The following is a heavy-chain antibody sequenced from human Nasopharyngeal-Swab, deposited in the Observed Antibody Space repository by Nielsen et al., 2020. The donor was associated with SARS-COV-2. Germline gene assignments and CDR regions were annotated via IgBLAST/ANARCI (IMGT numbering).Heavy chain of an antibody. CDR3: ARVTTAAGYYYYYMDV. CDR1: GFTFSSYE. D-gene: IGHD1-1*01. Sequence: GESLKISCAASGFTFSSYEMNWVRQAPGKGLEWVSYISSSGSTIYYADSVKGRFTISRDNAKSSLYLQMNSLRAEDTAVYYCARVTTAAGYYYYYMDVWGKGTTVTVSS. CDR2: ISSSGSTI. J-gene: IGHJ6*03. V-gene: IGHV3-48*03.